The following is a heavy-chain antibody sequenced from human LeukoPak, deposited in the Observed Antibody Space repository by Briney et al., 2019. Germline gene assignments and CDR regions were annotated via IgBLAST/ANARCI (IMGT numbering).Heavy chain of an antibody. Sequence: GGSLRLSCAASGFTVSSNYMSWVRQAPGKGLEWVSVIYSGGSTYYADSVKGRFTISRDNSKNTLYLQMNSLRAEDTAVYYCARESWTATVTFRRGAFDIWGQGTMVTVSS. J-gene: IGHJ3*02. CDR3: ARESWTATVTFRRGAFDI. CDR1: GFTVSSNY. V-gene: IGHV3-53*01. D-gene: IGHD4-17*01. CDR2: IYSGGST.